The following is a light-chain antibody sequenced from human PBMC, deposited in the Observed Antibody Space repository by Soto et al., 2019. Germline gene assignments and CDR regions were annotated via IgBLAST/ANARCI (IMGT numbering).Light chain of an antibody. CDR3: SSYTSNSTLV. CDR2: EVS. CDR1: SSDVGGYNY. J-gene: IGLJ1*01. Sequence: SALTQPASVSGSPGQSITISCTGTSSDVGGYNYVSWYQQHPGKAPKFMIYEVSNRPSGVSNRFSGSKSGNTASLTISGLQAEDEADYYCSSYTSNSTLVFGTGTKLTVL. V-gene: IGLV2-14*01.